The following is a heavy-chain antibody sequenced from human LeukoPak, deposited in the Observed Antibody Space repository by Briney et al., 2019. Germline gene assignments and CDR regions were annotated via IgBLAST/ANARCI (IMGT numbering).Heavy chain of an antibody. CDR3: ARSLDPGVVVVAAWNAFDI. D-gene: IGHD2-15*01. V-gene: IGHV1-46*01. CDR2: INPSGGST. CDR1: GYTFTSYY. J-gene: IGHJ3*02. Sequence: ASVKVSCKASGYTFTSYYMHWVRQAPGQGLEWMGIINPSGGSTSYAQRFQGRVTMTRDTSTSTVYMELSSLRSEDTAVYYCARSLDPGVVVVAAWNAFDIWGQGTMVTVSS.